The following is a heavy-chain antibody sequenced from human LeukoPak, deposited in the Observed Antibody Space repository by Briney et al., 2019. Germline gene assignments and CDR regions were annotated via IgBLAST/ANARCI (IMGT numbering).Heavy chain of an antibody. D-gene: IGHD1-1*01. J-gene: IGHJ4*02. CDR3: ARVSTGPV. CDR2: ISSTGNYI. V-gene: IGHV3-21*01. Sequence: GSLRVSCVGSGFIFSNFNMNWVRQAPGKGLEWVSSISSTGNYIHYADSVKGRFTISRDNAQKSLYLQMNSLRVEDSAVYYCARVSTGPVWGQGTPVTVSS. CDR1: GFIFSNFN.